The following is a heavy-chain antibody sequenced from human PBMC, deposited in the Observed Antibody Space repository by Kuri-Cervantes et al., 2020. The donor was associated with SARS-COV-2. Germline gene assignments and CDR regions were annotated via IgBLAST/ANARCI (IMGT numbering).Heavy chain of an antibody. CDR2: IYYSGST. V-gene: IGHV4-59*08. CDR3: ARSESRHYYYGMDV. Sequence: ESLKISCTVSGGSISSYYWSWIRQPPGKGLEWIGYIYYSGSTNYNPSLKSRVTISVDTSKNQFSLKLSSVTAADTAVYYCARSESRHYYYGMDVWGQGNTVIVAS. J-gene: IGHJ6*02. CDR1: GGSISSYY.